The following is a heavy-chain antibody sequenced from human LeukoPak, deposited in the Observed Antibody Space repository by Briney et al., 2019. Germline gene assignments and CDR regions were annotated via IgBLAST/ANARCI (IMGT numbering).Heavy chain of an antibody. D-gene: IGHD2-8*01. CDR1: GYTFTGYY. CDR2: INPNSGGT. J-gene: IGHJ3*02. Sequence: ASVKVSCKASGYTFTGYYMNWVRQAPGQGLEWMGWINPNSGGTNYAQKFQGRVTITADKSTSTAYMELSSLRSEDTAAYYCARDRHGVSISGAFDIWGQGTMVTVSS. V-gene: IGHV1-2*02. CDR3: ARDRHGVSISGAFDI.